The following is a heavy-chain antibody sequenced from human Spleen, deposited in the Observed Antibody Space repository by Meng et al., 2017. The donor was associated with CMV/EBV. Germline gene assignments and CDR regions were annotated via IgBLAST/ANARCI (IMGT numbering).Heavy chain of an antibody. D-gene: IGHD4-11*01. J-gene: IGHJ4*02. CDR3: AKADNGYYSRVFDY. Sequence: GESLKISCEASGFTFSKYAMSWVRQAPGKGLEWVSGISWTGGSTYYADSVKGRFTISRDNSRNTLHLQMDSLRAEDTAVYYCAKADNGYYSRVFDYWGQGTLVTVSS. CDR2: ISWTGGST. CDR1: GFTFSKYA. V-gene: IGHV3-23*01.